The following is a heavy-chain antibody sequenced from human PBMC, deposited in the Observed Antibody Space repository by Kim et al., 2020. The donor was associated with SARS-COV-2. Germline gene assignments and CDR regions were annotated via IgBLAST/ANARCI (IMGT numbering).Heavy chain of an antibody. V-gene: IGHV4-59*08. J-gene: IGHJ2*01. CDR3: ARRTGDDWYFDL. D-gene: IGHD3-10*01. Sequence: NYNPSLKSRVTISEDTSKSQFSLKLSSVNAADTAVYFCARRTGDDWYFDLWGRGTLVTVSS.